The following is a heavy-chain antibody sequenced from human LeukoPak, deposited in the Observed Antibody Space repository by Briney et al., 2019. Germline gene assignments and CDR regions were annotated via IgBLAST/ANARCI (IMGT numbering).Heavy chain of an antibody. CDR1: GGTFSSYA. CDR3: ARNNRGYSYPGY. V-gene: IGHV1-69*04. Sequence: SVKVSCKASGGTFSSYAIIWVRQAPGQGLEWMGRIIPILGIANYAQKFQGRVTITADKSTSTAYMELSSLRSEDTAVYYCARNNRGYSYPGYWGQGTLVTVSS. CDR2: IIPILGIA. J-gene: IGHJ4*02. D-gene: IGHD5-18*01.